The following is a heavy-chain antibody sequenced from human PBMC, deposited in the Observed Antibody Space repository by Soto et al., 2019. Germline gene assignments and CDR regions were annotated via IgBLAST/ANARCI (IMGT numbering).Heavy chain of an antibody. J-gene: IGHJ3*02. CDR1: GFTFSSYV. V-gene: IGHV3-30*18. CDR3: AKGGPDCARTTCYLLVAFDI. D-gene: IGHD2-2*01. Sequence: QVQLVQSGGGVVQPGRSLRLSCAASGFTFSSYVTQWVRQAPGKGLEWVAAISHYGSNKYYADSVKGRFTISRDNSKNTLYLQMNSLRTEDTAVYYCAKGGPDCARTTCYLLVAFDIWGQGTMVTVSS. CDR2: ISHYGSNK.